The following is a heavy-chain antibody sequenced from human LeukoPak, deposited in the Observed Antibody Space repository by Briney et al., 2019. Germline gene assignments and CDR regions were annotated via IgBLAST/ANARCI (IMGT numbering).Heavy chain of an antibody. CDR2: IYYSGST. CDR1: GGSISSGSYS. V-gene: IGHV4-61*01. CDR3: ARNRHGGELPLSYYYYGRDV. D-gene: IGHD3-10*01. Sequence: PSETLSLTCAVSGGSISSGSYSWSWIRQPPGKGLEWIGYIYYSGSTNYNPSLKSRVTISVDTSKNQFSLKLSSVTAADTAVYYWARNRHGGELPLSYYYYGRDVGGKGPTVTVSS. J-gene: IGHJ6*04.